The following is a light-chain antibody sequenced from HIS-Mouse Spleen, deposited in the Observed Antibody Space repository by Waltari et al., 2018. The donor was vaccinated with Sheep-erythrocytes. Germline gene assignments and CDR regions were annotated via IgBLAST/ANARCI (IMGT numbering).Light chain of an antibody. V-gene: IGLV2-14*01. J-gene: IGLJ2*01. CDR2: EVS. CDR3: SSYTSSSTQV. CDR1: SRDVGGYNY. Sequence: QSALTQPASVSGSPGQSITISCTVTSRDVGGYNYVSWYQQHPGKAPKLMIYEVSNRPSGVSNRFSGSKSGNTASLTISGLQAEDEADYYCSSYTSSSTQVFGGGTKLTVL.